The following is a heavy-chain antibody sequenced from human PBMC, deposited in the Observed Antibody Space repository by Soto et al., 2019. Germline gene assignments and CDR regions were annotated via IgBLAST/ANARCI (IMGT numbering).Heavy chain of an antibody. V-gene: IGHV3-48*01. J-gene: IGHJ4*02. CDR1: GFTFSSYS. CDR2: ISSSSSTI. CDR3: AREPIYCGTGYGDYVPPYFDY. Sequence: PGGSLRLSCAASGFTFSSYSINWVRQAPGKGLEWVSYISSSSSTIYYADSVKGRFTISRDNAKNSLYLQMNTLRAEDTAAYYCAREPIYCGTGYGDYVPPYFDYWGQGTLVTVSS. D-gene: IGHD4-17*01.